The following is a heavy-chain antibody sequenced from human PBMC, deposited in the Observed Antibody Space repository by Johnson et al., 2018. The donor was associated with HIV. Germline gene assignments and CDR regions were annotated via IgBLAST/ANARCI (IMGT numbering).Heavy chain of an antibody. CDR3: AGDCISTSCDPDAFDI. CDR2: IKQDGSEK. J-gene: IGHJ3*02. CDR1: GFTFSSYW. D-gene: IGHD2-2*01. V-gene: IGHV3-7*01. Sequence: VQLVESGGGLVQPGGSLRLSCAASGFTFSSYWMSWVRQAPGKGLEWVANIKQDGSEKYYVDSVKGRFTISRDNAKNSLYRQMNSLRAEDTAVYYFAGDCISTSCDPDAFDIWGQGTMVTVSS.